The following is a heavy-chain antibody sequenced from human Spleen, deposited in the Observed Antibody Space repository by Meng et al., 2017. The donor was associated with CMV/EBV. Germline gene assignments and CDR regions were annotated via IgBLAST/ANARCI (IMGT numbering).Heavy chain of an antibody. CDR2: IDPRSGGT. CDR3: AREGGVTNAFDF. D-gene: IGHD3-10*01. V-gene: IGHV1-2*06. J-gene: IGHJ3*01. CDR1: GFTFATYY. Sequence: QVQLVQSGAEVMKPGASVKVSCKASGFTFATYYIHWVRQAPGQGLEWLGRIDPRSGGTKYAQRFQDSVTMTRDTFISTAYMEVSRLRSDDTAVYYCAREGGVTNAFDFWGQGTMVTVSS.